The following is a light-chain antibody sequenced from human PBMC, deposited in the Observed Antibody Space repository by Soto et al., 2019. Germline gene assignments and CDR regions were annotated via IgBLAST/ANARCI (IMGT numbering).Light chain of an antibody. V-gene: IGKV3-11*01. J-gene: IGKJ1*01. CDR1: QSVSSY. Sequence: EIVFTQSPATRSLSPGERATLSCRASQSVSSYLAWYQQKPGQAPRLLIYDASNRATGIPARFSGSGSGTDFTLTISRLEPEDFAVYYCQQYSSSRTFGQGTKVDI. CDR3: QQYSSSRT. CDR2: DAS.